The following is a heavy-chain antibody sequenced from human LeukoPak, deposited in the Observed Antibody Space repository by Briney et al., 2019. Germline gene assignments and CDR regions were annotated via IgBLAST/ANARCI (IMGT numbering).Heavy chain of an antibody. CDR2: IYTSGST. CDR3: ARAQNYGGSYSFDY. V-gene: IGHV4-61*02. D-gene: IGHD1-26*01. CDR1: GGSISGGSYY. Sequence: SETLSLTCIVSGGSISGGSYYWSWIRQPAGKGLEWIGRIYTSGSTNYNPSLKSRVTISVDSPKNQFSLKLSSVTAADTAVYYCARAQNYGGSYSFDYWGQGTLVTVSS. J-gene: IGHJ4*02.